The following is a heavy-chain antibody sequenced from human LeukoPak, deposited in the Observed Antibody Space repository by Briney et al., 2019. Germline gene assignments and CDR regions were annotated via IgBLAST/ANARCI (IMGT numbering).Heavy chain of an antibody. J-gene: IGHJ3*02. Sequence: PSQTLSLTCTVSGGSISSGSISSGTYSWSWIRQPPGKGLEWIGYIYHSGNTYYNPSLKSRVTISVDRSKNQFSLKLSSVTAADTAVYYCARGGYYDSSAPGAFDIWGQGTMVTVSS. V-gene: IGHV4-30-2*01. D-gene: IGHD3-22*01. CDR3: ARGGYYDSSAPGAFDI. CDR1: GGSISSGSISSGTYS. CDR2: IYHSGNT.